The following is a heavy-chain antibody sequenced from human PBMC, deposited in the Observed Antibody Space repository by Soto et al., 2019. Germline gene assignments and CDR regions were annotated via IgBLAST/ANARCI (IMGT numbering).Heavy chain of an antibody. J-gene: IGHJ4*02. Sequence: EVQLLESGGVLVQPGGSLRLYCAASGFTFSSYAMSWVRQAPGKGLEWVSAISGSGGSTYYADSVKGRFTISRDNSKNTLYVQMNSLRAEETAVYYCAKGNGDYTPDYWGQGTLVTVSS. CDR1: GFTFSSYA. CDR3: AKGNGDYTPDY. CDR2: ISGSGGST. D-gene: IGHD4-17*01. V-gene: IGHV3-23*01.